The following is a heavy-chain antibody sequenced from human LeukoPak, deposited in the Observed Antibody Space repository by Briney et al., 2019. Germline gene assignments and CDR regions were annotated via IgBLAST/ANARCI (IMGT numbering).Heavy chain of an antibody. CDR1: AYSFTNYW. D-gene: IGHD3-22*01. CDR3: ARHSSVLNSFDP. J-gene: IGHJ5*02. V-gene: IGHV5-10-1*01. Sequence: GESLKISCKGSAYSFTNYWISWVRQMPGKGLEWTGRIDPGDSQTNYSPSFQGHVTISADKSISTAYLQWSSLKASDTAMYYCARHSSVLNSFDPWGQGTLVTVSS. CDR2: IDPGDSQT.